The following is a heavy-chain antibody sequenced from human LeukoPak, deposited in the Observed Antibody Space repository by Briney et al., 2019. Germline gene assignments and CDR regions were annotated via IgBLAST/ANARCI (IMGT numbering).Heavy chain of an antibody. D-gene: IGHD5-12*01. J-gene: IGHJ6*02. CDR1: GYTFTGYY. Sequence: GASVKVSCKASGYTFTGYYMHWVRQAPGQGLEWMGRIIPILGIANYAQKFQGRVTITADKSTSTAYMELSSLRSEDTAVYYCARGHIVATIGSRYYYYYYGMDVWGQGTTVTVSS. CDR2: IIPILGIA. CDR3: ARGHIVATIGSRYYYYYYGMDV. V-gene: IGHV1-69*04.